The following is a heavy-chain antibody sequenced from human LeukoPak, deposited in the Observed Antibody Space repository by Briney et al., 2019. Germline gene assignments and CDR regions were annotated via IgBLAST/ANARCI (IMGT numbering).Heavy chain of an antibody. CDR1: GYRFAAYY. V-gene: IGHV1-2*02. D-gene: IGHD3-22*01. CDR3: ARDRADNWDRSGYYPDAFDM. J-gene: IGHJ3*02. CDR2: ISPNNGAT. Sequence: ASVKVSCKASGYRFAAYYIHWVRQAPGQGPEWIGWISPNNGATVYAQKFQGRVTMTWDTSISTAHMELRRLTSDDTAVFYCARDRADNWDRSGYYPDAFDMWGQGTMVTVS.